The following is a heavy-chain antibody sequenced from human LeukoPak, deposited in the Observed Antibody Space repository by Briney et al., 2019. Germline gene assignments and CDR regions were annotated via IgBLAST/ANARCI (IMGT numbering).Heavy chain of an antibody. Sequence: GASVKVSCKASGYIFTSYGISWVRQAPGQGLEWMGWISVYNGNTNYPQRLQGRVTMTTDTSTTTAYMELRSLRSDDTAVYYCAKDHRITIFGSFDPWGQGTLVTVSS. J-gene: IGHJ5*02. V-gene: IGHV1-18*01. CDR2: ISVYNGNT. CDR3: AKDHRITIFGSFDP. CDR1: GYIFTSYG. D-gene: IGHD3-3*01.